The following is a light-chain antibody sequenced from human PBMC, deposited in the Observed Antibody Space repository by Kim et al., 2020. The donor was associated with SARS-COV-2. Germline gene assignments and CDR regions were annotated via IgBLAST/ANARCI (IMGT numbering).Light chain of an antibody. CDR2: YDS. V-gene: IGLV3-21*04. CDR1: NIGSKS. Sequence: SYELTQPPSVSVAPGKTARITCGGNNIGSKSVHWYQQKPGQAPVLVIYYDSDRPSGIPERFSGSNYGNTATLTISRVEAGDEADYYCQVWDSSSDHRYVFGTGTKVTVL. CDR3: QVWDSSSDHRYV. J-gene: IGLJ1*01.